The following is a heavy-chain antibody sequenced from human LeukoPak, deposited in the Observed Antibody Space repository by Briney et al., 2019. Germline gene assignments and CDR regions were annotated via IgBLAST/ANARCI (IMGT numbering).Heavy chain of an antibody. CDR1: GFTVSSNS. CDR2: IYSDNT. Sequence: GGSLRLSCTVSGFTVSSNSMSWVRQAPGKGLEWVSFIYSDNTHYSDSVKGRFTISRDNSKNTLYLQMNSLRAEDTAVYYCARVSSKTMVRGLLTKKNYNYHYMDVWGKGTTVTISS. J-gene: IGHJ6*03. V-gene: IGHV3-53*01. D-gene: IGHD3-10*01. CDR3: ARVSSKTMVRGLLTKKNYNYHYMDV.